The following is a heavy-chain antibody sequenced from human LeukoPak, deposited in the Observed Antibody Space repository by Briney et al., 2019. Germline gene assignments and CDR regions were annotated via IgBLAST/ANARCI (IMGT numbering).Heavy chain of an antibody. J-gene: IGHJ5*02. CDR2: ISSSSSTI. CDR3: ARDLGYFDWFVV. Sequence: GGSLRLSCAASGFTFSSYSMNWVRQAPGKGLEWVSYISSSSSTIYYADSVKGRFTISRDNAKDSLYLQMNSLRAEDTAVYYCARDLGYFDWFVVWGQGTLVTVSS. D-gene: IGHD3-9*01. CDR1: GFTFSSYS. V-gene: IGHV3-48*01.